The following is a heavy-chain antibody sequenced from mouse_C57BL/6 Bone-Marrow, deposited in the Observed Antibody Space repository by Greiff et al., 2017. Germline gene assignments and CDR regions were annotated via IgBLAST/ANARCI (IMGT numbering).Heavy chain of an antibody. V-gene: IGHV1-69*01. Sequence: QVQLQQPGAELVMPGASVKLSCKASGYTFTSYWMHWVKQRPGQGLEWIGEIDPSDSYTNYNQKFKGKSTLTVDKSSSTAYMQLSSLTSEDSAVYCCARDWDGRSDRGQGALVSVS. CDR2: IDPSDSYT. D-gene: IGHD4-1*01. J-gene: IGHJ3*01. CDR1: GYTFTSYW. CDR3: ARDWDGRSD.